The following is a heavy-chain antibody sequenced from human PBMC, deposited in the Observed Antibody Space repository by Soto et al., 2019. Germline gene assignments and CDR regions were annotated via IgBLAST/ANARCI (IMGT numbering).Heavy chain of an antibody. CDR3: SRGLTVGAILIY. D-gene: IGHD1-26*01. V-gene: IGHV1-69*01. J-gene: IGHJ4*02. CDR1: GGTFSSYA. CDR2: IIPIFGTA. Sequence: QVQLVQSGAEVKKPGSSVKVSCKASGGTFSSYAISWVRQAPGQGLEWMGGIIPIFGTANYAQKFEGRVTITADESTSTAYMDLSSLRSEDTAVYCCSRGLTVGAILIYWGQGTLLTVSS.